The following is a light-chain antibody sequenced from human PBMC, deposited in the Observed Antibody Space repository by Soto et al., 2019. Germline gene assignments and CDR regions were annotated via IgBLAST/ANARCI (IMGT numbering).Light chain of an antibody. CDR2: DDS. CDR3: ALWDSISDASYD. CDR1: NIGSKS. J-gene: IGLJ1*01. Sequence: SYELTQPPSVSVAPRQTARITCGGNNIGSKSVHWYRQKPVQAPVLVVYDDSDRPSGIPERFSGSHSGNTATLTISRVEAADEADYYCALWDSISDASYDCGSGSQVTV. V-gene: IGLV3-21*02.